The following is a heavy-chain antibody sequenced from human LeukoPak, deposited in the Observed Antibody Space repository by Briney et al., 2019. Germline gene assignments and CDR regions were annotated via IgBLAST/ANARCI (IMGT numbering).Heavy chain of an antibody. CDR1: GFTFSSYA. CDR3: ARPVPAGMWHYYGVHV. D-gene: IGHD2-2*01. V-gene: IGHV3-30*04. CDR2: ISYDGINK. J-gene: IGHJ6*02. Sequence: PGPSLRLSCAASGFTFSSYAMNWVRQAPGQGLEWGAVISYDGINKYSADSVKGRFTIYRDNSKNALCLQMNSLTAEDAAVYYCARPVPAGMWHYYGVHVWGQGTPVTVSS.